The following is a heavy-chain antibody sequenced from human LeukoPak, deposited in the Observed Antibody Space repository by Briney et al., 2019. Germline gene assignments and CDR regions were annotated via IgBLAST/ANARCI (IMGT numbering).Heavy chain of an antibody. CDR2: ISGRGGGT. CDR3: AKEVSSNDNYFDC. Sequence: GGSLRLSCAASGFTFSTYAMSWVRQAPGKGLEWVSHISGRGGGTYYADSVKGRFTISRDNSKSTLYLQMNSLRAEDTAVYYCAKEVSSNDNYFDCWGLGTLVTVSS. V-gene: IGHV3-23*01. D-gene: IGHD3-22*01. CDR1: GFTFSTYA. J-gene: IGHJ4*02.